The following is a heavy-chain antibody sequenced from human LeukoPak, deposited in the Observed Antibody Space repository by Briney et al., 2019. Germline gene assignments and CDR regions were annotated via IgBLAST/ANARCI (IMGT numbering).Heavy chain of an antibody. CDR3: AREPDA. V-gene: IGHV4-39*07. Sequence: SETLSLTCTVSGDSISGSNYHWGWIRQPPGKGLEWLGTVHHTGRAFYNPSLRGRTTVSVDTSKNQFSLKLTSVTAADTAVYYCAREPDAWGQGTLVTVTS. CDR1: GDSISGSNYH. J-gene: IGHJ5*02. CDR2: VHHTGRA.